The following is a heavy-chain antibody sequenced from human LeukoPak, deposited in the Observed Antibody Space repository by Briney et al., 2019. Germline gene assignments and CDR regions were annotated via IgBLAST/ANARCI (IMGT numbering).Heavy chain of an antibody. Sequence: SETLSLTCTVSGGSVSSGGYYWSWIRQPPGKGLEWIGYIYDSLSTDYNPSLKSRVTISVDMSKNQSSLKLTSVTAADTAVYYCARRSWYVDYWGQGTLVTVSS. CDR3: ARRSWYVDY. CDR2: IYDSLST. CDR1: GGSVSSGGYY. D-gene: IGHD6-13*01. V-gene: IGHV4-61*08. J-gene: IGHJ4*02.